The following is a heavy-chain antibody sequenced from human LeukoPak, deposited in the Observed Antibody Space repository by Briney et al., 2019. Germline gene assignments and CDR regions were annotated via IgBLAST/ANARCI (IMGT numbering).Heavy chain of an antibody. CDR3: AKDIRRRGLLGGAFDI. CDR2: ISWNSGNI. J-gene: IGHJ3*02. V-gene: IGHV3-9*01. Sequence: GRSLRLSCAASGFTFDDYAMHWVRQAPGKGLEWVSVISWNSGNIDYADSVKGRFTISRDNAKNSLYLQMNSVRAEDTALYYCAKDIRRRGLLGGAFDIWGQGTMVPVSS. D-gene: IGHD3-16*01. CDR1: GFTFDDYA.